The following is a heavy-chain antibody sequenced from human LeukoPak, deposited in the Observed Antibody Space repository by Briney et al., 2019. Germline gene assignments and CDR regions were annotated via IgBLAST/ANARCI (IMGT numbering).Heavy chain of an antibody. V-gene: IGHV3-30*02. Sequence: GGSLRLSCAASGFTFSSYGMHWVRQAPGKGLEWVAFIRYDGSNKYYADSVKGRFTISRDNSKNTLYLQMNSLRAEDTAVYYCAKDRAVWGPSHSYYFDYWGQGTLVTVSS. D-gene: IGHD1-26*01. CDR1: GFTFSSYG. CDR3: AKDRAVWGPSHSYYFDY. J-gene: IGHJ4*02. CDR2: IRYDGSNK.